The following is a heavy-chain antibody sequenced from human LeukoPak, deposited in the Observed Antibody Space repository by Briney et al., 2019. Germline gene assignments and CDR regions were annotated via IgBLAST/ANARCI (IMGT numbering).Heavy chain of an antibody. J-gene: IGHJ4*02. CDR3: AKDRIAAQYFDY. D-gene: IGHD6-6*01. CDR1: GFTFSSYG. CDR2: IRYNGSNK. V-gene: IGHV3-30*02. Sequence: GGSLRLSCAASGFTFSSYGMHWVRQAPGKGLEWVAFIRYNGSNKYYADSVKGRFTISRDNSKNTLCLQMNSLRAEDTAVYYCAKDRIAAQYFDYWGQGTLVTVSS.